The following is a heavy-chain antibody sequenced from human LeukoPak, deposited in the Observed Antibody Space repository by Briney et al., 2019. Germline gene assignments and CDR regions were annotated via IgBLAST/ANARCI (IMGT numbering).Heavy chain of an antibody. J-gene: IGHJ4*02. Sequence: GGSLRLSCAASGFTFDDYAMHWVRQAPGKGLEWVSGISWNSGSIGYADSVKGRFTISRDNAKNSLYLQMNSLRAEDMALYYCAKDKGTYYYGSGSYFDYWGQGTLVTVSS. CDR2: ISWNSGSI. CDR1: GFTFDDYA. D-gene: IGHD3-10*01. CDR3: AKDKGTYYYGSGSYFDY. V-gene: IGHV3-9*03.